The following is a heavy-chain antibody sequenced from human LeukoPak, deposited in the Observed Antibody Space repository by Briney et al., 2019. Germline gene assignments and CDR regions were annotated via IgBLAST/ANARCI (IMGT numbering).Heavy chain of an antibody. CDR3: ARGGKSELGTCDF. CDR1: GYTFSGYY. D-gene: IGHD7-27*01. V-gene: IGHV1-2*02. Sequence: GASVKVSCKTSGYTFSGYYMQWVRQAPGQGLEWLGWINPNNGGAIYAQKFQGRVTMTRDTSINTVYMVLSRLRSDDTAVYYCARGGKSELGTCDFWGQGTLVTVSS. J-gene: IGHJ4*02. CDR2: INPNNGGA.